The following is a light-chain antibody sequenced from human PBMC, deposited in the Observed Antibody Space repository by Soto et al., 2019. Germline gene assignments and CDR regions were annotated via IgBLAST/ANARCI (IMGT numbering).Light chain of an antibody. J-gene: IGLJ2*01. CDR1: SRDVGGYNY. Sequence: QSVLTQPPSASGSPGQSVTISCTGTSRDVGGYNYVSWYQQHPGKAPKLMIYEVSKRPSGVPDRFSGSKSGNTASLTVSGLQAEDEADYYCSSYAGSNNFVFGGGTQLPVL. CDR3: SSYAGSNNFV. CDR2: EVS. V-gene: IGLV2-8*01.